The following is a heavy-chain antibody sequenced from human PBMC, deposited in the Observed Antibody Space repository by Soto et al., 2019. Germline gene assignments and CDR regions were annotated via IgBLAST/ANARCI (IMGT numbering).Heavy chain of an antibody. CDR2: ISGYKGDT. V-gene: IGHV1-18*01. D-gene: IGHD2-15*01. CDR1: GDTFISSG. Sequence: VQSGAEVKKPGASVKVSCKASGDTFISSGISWVRQAPGQGLEWMGWISGYKGDTNYAQKFQGRVTLTTDTSTSTAYMQLRSLKPGDTAIYYCARIEYCSGGNCYSAFVLGGQGTVVTGSS. CDR3: ARIEYCSGGNCYSAFVL. J-gene: IGHJ3*01.